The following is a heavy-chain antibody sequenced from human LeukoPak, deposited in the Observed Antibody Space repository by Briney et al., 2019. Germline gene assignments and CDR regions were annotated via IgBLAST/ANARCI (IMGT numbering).Heavy chain of an antibody. CDR2: ISSNGGST. J-gene: IGHJ6*03. Sequence: GGSLRLSCAASGFTFSSYEMNWVRQAPGKGLEWVSYISSNGGSTYYANSVKGRFTISRDNSKNTLYLQMGSLRAEDMAVYYCARGLWFGESTLDYYMDVWGKGTTVTVSS. D-gene: IGHD3-10*01. CDR1: GFTFSSYE. CDR3: ARGLWFGESTLDYYMDV. V-gene: IGHV3-64*01.